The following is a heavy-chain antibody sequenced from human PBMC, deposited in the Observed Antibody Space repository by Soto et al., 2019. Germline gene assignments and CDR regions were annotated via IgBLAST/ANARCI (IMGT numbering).Heavy chain of an antibody. Sequence: GESLKLSCKDCGYSFTSYWFCWVRQMPGKGLEWMGRIDPSDSYTNYSPSFQGHVTISADKSISTAYLQWSSLKASDTAMYYCAWTPSGYSYVEDGMAAWEQDTTFTVAS. CDR2: IDPSDSYT. J-gene: IGHJ6*01. D-gene: IGHD5-18*01. V-gene: IGHV5-10-1*01. CDR3: AWTPSGYSYVEDGMAA. CDR1: GYSFTSYW.